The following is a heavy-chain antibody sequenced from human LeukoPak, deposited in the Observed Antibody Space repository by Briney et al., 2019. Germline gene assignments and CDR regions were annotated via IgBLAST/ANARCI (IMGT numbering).Heavy chain of an antibody. V-gene: IGHV1-2*02. CDR3: ARELRRITGTTHTAVDY. D-gene: IGHD1-7*01. CDR2: INPNSGGT. CDR1: GYTFTGYY. Sequence: GASVKVSCNASGYTFTGYYMHWVRQAPGQGLEWMGWINPNSGGTNYAQKFQGRVTMTRDTSISTAYMELSRLRSDDTAVYYCARELRRITGTTHTAVDYWGQGTLVTVSS. J-gene: IGHJ4*02.